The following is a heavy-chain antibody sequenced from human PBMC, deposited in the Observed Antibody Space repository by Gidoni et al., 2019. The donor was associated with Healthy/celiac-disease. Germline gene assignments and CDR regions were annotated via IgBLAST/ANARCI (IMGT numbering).Heavy chain of an antibody. CDR2: INHSGST. CDR1: GGSFRGYY. CDR3: ARIRVYGDGDY. V-gene: IGHV4-34*01. Sequence: QVQLQQWGAGLLTPSETLSLPCAVSGGSFRGYYWSWIRPPPGKGLEWIGEINHSGSTNYPPSLKSRVTISVDTSKNQFSLKLSAVTAADTAVYYCARIRVYGDGDYWGQGTLVTVSS. J-gene: IGHJ4*02. D-gene: IGHD4-17*01.